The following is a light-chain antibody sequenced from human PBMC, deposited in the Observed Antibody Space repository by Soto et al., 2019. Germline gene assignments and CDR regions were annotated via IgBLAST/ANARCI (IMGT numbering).Light chain of an antibody. V-gene: IGKV3-20*01. CDR2: GAS. J-gene: IGKJ5*01. Sequence: EIVLTQSPATLSLSPGERATLSCRASQSVSSSYIACYQQKPGQAPRLLIYGASSRATGIPDRFSGSGSGTDFTLTISRLEPEDFAVYYCQQYGSSPPITFGQGTRLEIK. CDR3: QQYGSSPPIT. CDR1: QSVSSSY.